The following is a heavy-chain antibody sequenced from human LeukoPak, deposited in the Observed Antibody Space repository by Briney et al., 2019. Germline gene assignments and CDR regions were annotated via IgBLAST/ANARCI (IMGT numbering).Heavy chain of an antibody. D-gene: IGHD3-22*01. V-gene: IGHV1-8*01. CDR1: GYTFTSYD. CDR2: MNPNSGNT. J-gene: IGHJ6*02. CDR3: ARVLSGYYPYGMDV. Sequence: ASVKVSCKASGYTFTSYDINWVRQATGQGLEWMGWMNPNSGNTGYAQKFQGRVTMTRNTSISTAYMELSSLRSEDTAVYYCARVLSGYYPYGMDVWGQGTTVTVSS.